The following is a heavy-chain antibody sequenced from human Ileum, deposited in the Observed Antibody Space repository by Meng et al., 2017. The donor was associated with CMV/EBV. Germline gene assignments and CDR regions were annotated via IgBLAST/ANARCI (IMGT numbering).Heavy chain of an antibody. CDR3: TTDKGGYSLFDY. D-gene: IGHD5-18*01. J-gene: IGHJ4*02. CDR1: GVTFSNAW. V-gene: IGHV3-15*01. Sequence: ASGVTFSNAWMSWVRQAPGKGLEWVGRIKSKTDGGTTDYAAPVKGRFTISRDDSKNTLYLQMNSLKTEDTAVYYCTTDKGGYSLFDYWGQGTLVTVSS. CDR2: IKSKTDGGTT.